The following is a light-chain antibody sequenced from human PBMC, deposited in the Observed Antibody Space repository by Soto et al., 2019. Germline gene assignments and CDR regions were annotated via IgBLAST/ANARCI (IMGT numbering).Light chain of an antibody. CDR2: GAS. CDR1: QSVSSSY. J-gene: IGKJ4*01. CDR3: HQRSNWPLT. Sequence: EIVLTQSPGTLSLSPGERASLSCRASQSVSSSYLAWYQQKPGQAPRLLIYGASSRATGIPDRFSGSGSGTDFTLIISRLEPEDFAVYYCHQRSNWPLTFGGGTKLEIK. V-gene: IGKV3D-20*02.